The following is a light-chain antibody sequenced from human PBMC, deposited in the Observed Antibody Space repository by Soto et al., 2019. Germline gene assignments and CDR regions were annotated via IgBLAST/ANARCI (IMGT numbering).Light chain of an antibody. V-gene: IGLV2-14*01. Sequence: QSVLTQPASVSGSPGQSITISCTGGSSDIGGYNYVSWFQQHPGKVPKLMIYEVTNRPSGVSNRFSGSKSGSTASLTISGLQAEDEADYYCGSYTSSNTLVFGTGTKLTVL. CDR2: EVT. CDR1: SSDIGGYNY. CDR3: GSYTSSNTLV. J-gene: IGLJ1*01.